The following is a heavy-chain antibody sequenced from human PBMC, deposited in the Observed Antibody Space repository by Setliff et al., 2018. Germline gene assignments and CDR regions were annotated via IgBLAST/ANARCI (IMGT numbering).Heavy chain of an antibody. CDR3: ARGRMRGSCSGPSCTYDPFDI. CDR2: IQKSGST. J-gene: IGHJ3*02. CDR1: GVSISSYY. Sequence: KTSETLSLTCNVSGVSISSYYWSWIRQPPGKGLESIGYIQKSGSTNYNPSLMSRVSISVDTSKNQFSLKLKSVTAADTAMYYCARGRMRGSCSGPSCTYDPFDIWGQGTPVTVSS. V-gene: IGHV4-59*01. D-gene: IGHD2-2*01.